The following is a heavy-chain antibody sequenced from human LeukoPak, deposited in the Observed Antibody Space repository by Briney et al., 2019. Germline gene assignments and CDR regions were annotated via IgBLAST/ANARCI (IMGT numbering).Heavy chain of an antibody. CDR2: IKPDGSEE. D-gene: IGHD5-18*01. CDR1: EFPLSSNW. CDR3: ASTANNWFDP. Sequence: GGSLRLSCAASEFPLSSNWMSWVRQAPGKGLEWLAAIKPDGSEEYYMDSPKGRFIISRDNAQNSVYLQMNSLRVEDTAVYYCASTANNWFDPWGQGTLVTVSS. J-gene: IGHJ5*02. V-gene: IGHV3-7*05.